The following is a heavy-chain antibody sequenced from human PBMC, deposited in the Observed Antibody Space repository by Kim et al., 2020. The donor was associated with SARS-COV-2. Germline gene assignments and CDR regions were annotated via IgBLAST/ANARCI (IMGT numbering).Heavy chain of an antibody. CDR1: GFTFSSYA. J-gene: IGHJ6*02. V-gene: IGHV3-30-3*01. CDR2: ISYDGSNK. Sequence: LSLTCAASGFTFSSYAMHWVRQAPGKGLEWVAVISYDGSNKYYADSLKGRFTISRDNSKNTLYLQMNSLRAEDTAVYYCARARSISIASRGGLDVWGQGTTVTVSS. D-gene: IGHD6-6*01. CDR3: ARARSISIASRGGLDV.